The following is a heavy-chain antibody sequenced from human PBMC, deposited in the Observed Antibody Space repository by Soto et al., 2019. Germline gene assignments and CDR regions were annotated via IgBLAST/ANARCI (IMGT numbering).Heavy chain of an antibody. Sequence: GGSLRLSCAASGFTFSSYAMSWVRQAPGKGLEWVSAISGSGGSTYYADYVKGRFTISRDNSKNTLYLQMNSLRAEDTAVYYCAKERLAMIFGVVIISSFDYWGQGTLVTVSS. CDR2: ISGSGGST. CDR1: GFTFSSYA. D-gene: IGHD3-3*01. V-gene: IGHV3-23*01. J-gene: IGHJ4*02. CDR3: AKERLAMIFGVVIISSFDY.